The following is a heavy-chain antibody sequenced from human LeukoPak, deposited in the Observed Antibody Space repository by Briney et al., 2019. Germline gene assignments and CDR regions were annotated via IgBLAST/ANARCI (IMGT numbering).Heavy chain of an antibody. CDR3: ARGGGRRLRLVTASLYYFDY. CDR1: GGSFSGYY. CDR2: INHSGST. J-gene: IGHJ4*02. D-gene: IGHD2-21*02. V-gene: IGHV4-34*01. Sequence: SETLSLTCAVYGGSFSGYYWSWIRQPPGKGLEWMGEINHSGSTNYNPSLKSRVTISVDTSKNQFSLKLNSVTAADTAVYYCARGGGRRLRLVTASLYYFDYWGQGTLVTVSS.